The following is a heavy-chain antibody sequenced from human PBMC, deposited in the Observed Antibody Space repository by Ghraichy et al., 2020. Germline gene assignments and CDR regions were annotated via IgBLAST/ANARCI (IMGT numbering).Heavy chain of an antibody. CDR2: IKSDGSET. V-gene: IGHV3-7*03. CDR1: GFNFTISW. Sequence: GGSLRLSFEVTGFNFTISWMNWVRQAPGKGLEWVAGIKSDGSETFYADSVAGRFTISRDNDRNLAYLQMNRLTAEDTALYYWARDRAYKRFDYWGQGTLVTVSS. D-gene: IGHD5-24*01. J-gene: IGHJ4*02. CDR3: ARDRAYKRFDY.